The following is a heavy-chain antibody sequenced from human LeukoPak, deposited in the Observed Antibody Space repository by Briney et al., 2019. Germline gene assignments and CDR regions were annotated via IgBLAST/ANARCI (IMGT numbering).Heavy chain of an antibody. J-gene: IGHJ4*02. Sequence: SETLSLTCTVSGGSISSGGYYWSWIRQHPGKGLEWIGYIYYSGSTYYNPSLKSRVTISVDTSKNQFSLKLSSVTAADTAVYYCARDRTSHEMSFDYWGQGTLVTVSS. CDR3: ARDRTSHEMSFDY. V-gene: IGHV4-31*03. D-gene: IGHD1-7*01. CDR2: IYYSGST. CDR1: GGSISSGGYY.